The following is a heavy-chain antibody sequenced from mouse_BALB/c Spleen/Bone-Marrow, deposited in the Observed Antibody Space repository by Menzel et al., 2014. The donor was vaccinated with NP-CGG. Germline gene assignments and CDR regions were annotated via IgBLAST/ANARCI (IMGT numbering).Heavy chain of an antibody. Sequence: VHVVESGGGLVQPGGSLKLSCAASGFDFSRYWMSWVRQAPGKGLEWIGEINPDSSTINYTPSLKYKFIISRDNAKTTLYLQMSKVRSEDTPLYYCARLSCYWRFAYWGQGALCALSA. CDR1: GFDFSRYW. CDR2: INPDSSTI. V-gene: IGHV4-1*02. J-gene: IGHJ3*01. CDR3: ARLSCYWRFAY. D-gene: IGHD1-1*01.